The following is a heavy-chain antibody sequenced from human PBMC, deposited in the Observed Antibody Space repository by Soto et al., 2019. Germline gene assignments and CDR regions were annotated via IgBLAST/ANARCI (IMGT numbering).Heavy chain of an antibody. CDR3: ARELKGYYDSSGYYYVGWFDP. V-gene: IGHV4-31*03. CDR1: GGSISSGCYY. Sequence: PSETLSLTCTVSGGSISSGCYYWSWIRQHPGKGLEWIGYIYYSGSTYYNPSLKSRVTISVDTSKNQFSLKLSSVTAADTAVYYFARELKGYYDSSGYYYVGWFDPWGQGTLVTVSS. J-gene: IGHJ5*02. D-gene: IGHD3-22*01. CDR2: IYYSGST.